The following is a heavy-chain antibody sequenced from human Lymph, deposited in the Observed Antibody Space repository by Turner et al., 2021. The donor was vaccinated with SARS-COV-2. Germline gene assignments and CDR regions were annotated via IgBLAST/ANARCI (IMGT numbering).Heavy chain of an antibody. V-gene: IGHV4-39*01. CDR2: SYYSGST. CDR1: GGSISSSSYY. D-gene: IGHD2-8*01. CDR3: ARAPFIIVLMMYASGYFDN. Sequence: QLQLQESGPGLVKPSETLSLTCTVSGGSISSSSYYWGWIRQPPGKGLEWIGSSYYSGSTYYNPSLKSRVTISVDTSKNQFTLKLSAVTAAYTAVYYCARAPFIIVLMMYASGYFDNWGQGTLVTVSS. J-gene: IGHJ4*02.